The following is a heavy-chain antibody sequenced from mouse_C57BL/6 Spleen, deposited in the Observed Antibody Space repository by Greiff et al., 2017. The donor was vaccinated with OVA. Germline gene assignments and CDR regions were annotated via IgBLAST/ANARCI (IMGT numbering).Heavy chain of an antibody. CDR1: GYTFTSYW. J-gene: IGHJ2*01. CDR3: ARHYGSYFDY. CDR2: IHPNSGST. Sequence: QVQLQQPGAELVKPGASVKLSCKASGYTFTSYWMHWVKPRPGQGLEWIGMIHPNSGSTNYNEKFKSKATLTVDKSSSTAYMQLSSLTSEDSAVYYCARHYGSYFDYWGQGTTLTVSS. V-gene: IGHV1-64*01. D-gene: IGHD1-1*01.